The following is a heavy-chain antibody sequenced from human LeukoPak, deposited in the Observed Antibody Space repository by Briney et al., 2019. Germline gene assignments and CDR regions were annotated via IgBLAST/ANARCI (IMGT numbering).Heavy chain of an antibody. CDR3: ARTVVDSSSSGDFDY. D-gene: IGHD6-6*01. V-gene: IGHV4-39*07. Sequence: PSETLSLTCTVSGGSISSSSYYWGWIRQPPGKGLEWIGSIYHSGSTYYNPSLKSRVTISVDTSKNQFSLKLSSVTAADTAVYYCARTVVDSSSSGDFDYWGQGTLVTVSS. CDR2: IYHSGST. J-gene: IGHJ4*02. CDR1: GGSISSSSYY.